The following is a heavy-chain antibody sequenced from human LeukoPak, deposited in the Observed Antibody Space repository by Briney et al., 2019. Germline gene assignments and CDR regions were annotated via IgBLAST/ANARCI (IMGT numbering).Heavy chain of an antibody. CDR3: AKVGNVPSFDY. Sequence: GGSLRLSCTASGFTFGDYVMSWVRQAPGKGLEWVSAISGSGGSTYYADSVKGRFTISRDNSKNTLYLQMNSLRAEDTAVYYCAKVGNVPSFDYWGQGTLVTVSS. CDR1: GFTFGDYV. CDR2: ISGSGGST. D-gene: IGHD2-2*01. V-gene: IGHV3-23*01. J-gene: IGHJ4*02.